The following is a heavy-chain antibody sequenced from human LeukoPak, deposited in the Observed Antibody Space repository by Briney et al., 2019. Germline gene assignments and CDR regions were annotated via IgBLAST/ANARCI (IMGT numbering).Heavy chain of an antibody. D-gene: IGHD2/OR15-2a*01. V-gene: IGHV3-30*18. CDR3: AKGPFRDV. Sequence: AGGSLRLSCAASGFTFSSYGMHWVRQAPGKGLEWVALISYDGSNKYYADSVKGRFTISRDNSKNTLYLQMNSLRAEDTAVYYCAKGPFRDVWGKGTTVT. CDR1: GFTFSSYG. CDR2: ISYDGSNK. J-gene: IGHJ6*03.